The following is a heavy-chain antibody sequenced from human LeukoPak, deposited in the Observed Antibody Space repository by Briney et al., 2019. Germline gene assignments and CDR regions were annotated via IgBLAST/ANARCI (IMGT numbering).Heavy chain of an antibody. D-gene: IGHD3-10*01. CDR1: GGTFSSYA. J-gene: IGHJ6*03. Sequence: ASVKVSCKASGGTFSSYAISWVRQAPGQGLEWMGRIIPIFGTANYAQKFQGRVTITTDESTSTAYMELGSLRSEDTAVYYCARDQGSPYYYMDVWGKGTTVTVSS. CDR2: IIPIFGTA. CDR3: ARDQGSPYYYMDV. V-gene: IGHV1-69*05.